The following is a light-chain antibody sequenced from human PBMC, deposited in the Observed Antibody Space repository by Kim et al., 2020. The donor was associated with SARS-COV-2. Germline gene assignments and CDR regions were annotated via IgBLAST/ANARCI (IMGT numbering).Light chain of an antibody. CDR1: SSNIGINY. CDR3: AARDDSLSGVL. V-gene: IGLV1-47*01. CDR2: RNN. Sequence: QSVLTQPPSASGTPGQRVTISCSGSSSNIGINYVYWYQQLPGTAPKLLIYRNNQRPSGVPDRFSGSKSGTSASLAISGLRSEDEADYYCAARDDSLSGVLFGGGTQLTVL. J-gene: IGLJ2*01.